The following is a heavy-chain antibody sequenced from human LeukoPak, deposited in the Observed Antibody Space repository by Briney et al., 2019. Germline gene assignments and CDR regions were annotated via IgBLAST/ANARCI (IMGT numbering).Heavy chain of an antibody. Sequence: GGSLRRSCAASGFTFSTHWMHWARQAPGKGLEWVGRVKSKINGETPDYAAPVKGRFTISRDDSKNTLYLQMNSLKTEDTAVYYCATGTGRTDFDYWGLGTLVTVSS. CDR3: ATGTGRTDFDY. V-gene: IGHV3-15*01. CDR1: GFTFSTHW. CDR2: VKSKINGETP. J-gene: IGHJ4*02. D-gene: IGHD1-14*01.